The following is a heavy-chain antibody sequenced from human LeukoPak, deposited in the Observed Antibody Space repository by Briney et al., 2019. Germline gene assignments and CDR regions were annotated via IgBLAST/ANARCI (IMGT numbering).Heavy chain of an antibody. D-gene: IGHD3-16*01. J-gene: IGHJ6*03. V-gene: IGHV4-39*01. CDR1: GGSISSSDSSY. CDR2: VYYSGST. CDR3: ASHMKYYYYYMDV. Sequence: SETLSLTCTVSGGSISSSDSSYWGWIRQPPGKGLEWIGSVYYSGSTCYNPSLNSRVTTSVDTSKNQFSLKLSSVTAADTAVYYCASHMKYYYYYMDVWAKGPTVPVSS.